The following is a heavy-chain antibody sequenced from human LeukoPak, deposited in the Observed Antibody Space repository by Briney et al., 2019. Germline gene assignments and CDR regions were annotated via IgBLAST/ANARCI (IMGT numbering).Heavy chain of an antibody. CDR3: ARDLAVAGTNYFDF. CDR1: GGSIRSSYYY. CDR2: IYDSGST. D-gene: IGHD6-19*01. J-gene: IGHJ4*02. V-gene: IGHV4-39*07. Sequence: SETLSLTCTVSGGSIRSSYYYWGWTRQPPGKGLEWIGSIYDSGSTNFNPSLKSRVTISIDKSKNQFSLEVTSVTAADTAIYYCARDLAVAGTNYFDFWGQGVLVTVSS.